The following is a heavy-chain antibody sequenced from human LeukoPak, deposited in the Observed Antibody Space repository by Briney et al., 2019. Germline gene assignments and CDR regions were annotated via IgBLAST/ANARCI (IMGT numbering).Heavy chain of an antibody. CDR1: GFTFSSFW. CDR2: INSDGRDI. Sequence: GGSLRLSCAASGFTFSSFWMHWVRQVPGEGLVWVSRINSDGRDITYADSVKGRFTVSRDNAENTLYLQMNSLRAEDTAVYYCARGGCSRTSCLDYWAQGTVVTVSS. V-gene: IGHV3-74*01. J-gene: IGHJ4*02. D-gene: IGHD2-2*01. CDR3: ARGGCSRTSCLDY.